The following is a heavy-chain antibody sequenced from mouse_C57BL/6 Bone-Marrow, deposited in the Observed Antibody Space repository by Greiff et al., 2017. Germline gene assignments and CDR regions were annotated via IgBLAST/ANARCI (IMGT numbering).Heavy chain of an antibody. J-gene: IGHJ3*01. Sequence: QVHVKQSGAELVRPGTSVKMSCKASGYTFTNYWLGWAKQRPGHGLEWIGDIYPGGGYTNYNEKFKGKATLTADKSSSTAYMQFSSLTSEDSAIYYCARSWGYSSFAYWGQGTLVTVSA. D-gene: IGHD2-3*01. CDR3: ARSWGYSSFAY. CDR2: IYPGGGYT. CDR1: GYTFTNYW. V-gene: IGHV1-63*01.